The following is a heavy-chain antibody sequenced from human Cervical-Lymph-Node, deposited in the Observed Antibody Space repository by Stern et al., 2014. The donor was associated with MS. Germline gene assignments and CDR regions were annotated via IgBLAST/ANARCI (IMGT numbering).Heavy chain of an antibody. V-gene: IGHV1-2*02. D-gene: IGHD3-3*01. CDR3: ARDQRGITIFGVVTDYYYLGMDV. J-gene: IGHJ6*02. CDR2: INPNTGGT. Sequence: LVQSGAEVKKPGASVKVSCKTSGYIFTGYYIHWVRQAPGQGLEWMAWINPNTGGTTYAQKFQGRVTMSRDTSISTAYVELSSLTSDDTAVYYCARDQRGITIFGVVTDYYYLGMDVWGQGTTVTVSS. CDR1: GYIFTGYY.